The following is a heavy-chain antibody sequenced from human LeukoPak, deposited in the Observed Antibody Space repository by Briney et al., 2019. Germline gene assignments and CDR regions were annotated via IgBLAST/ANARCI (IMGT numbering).Heavy chain of an antibody. Sequence: SETLSLTCTISGGSISSYSWSWIRQHPGKGLEWIGHIYYSGSTSYNPSLKSRVTISVDTSKNQFSLKLTSVTAADTAVYYCASGSGTYPNYWGQGTLVTVSS. V-gene: IGHV4-59*01. CDR1: GGSISSYS. J-gene: IGHJ4*02. D-gene: IGHD3-10*01. CDR2: IYYSGST. CDR3: ASGSGTYPNY.